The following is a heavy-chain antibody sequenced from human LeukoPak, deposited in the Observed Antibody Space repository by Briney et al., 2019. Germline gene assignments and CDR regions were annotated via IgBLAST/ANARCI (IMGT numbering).Heavy chain of an antibody. CDR1: GFTFSSYW. CDR2: INSDGSST. V-gene: IGHV3-74*01. CDR3: ARDSSVFQFDY. D-gene: IGHD2-21*01. Sequence: GGSLRLSCAASGFTFSSYWMHWVRQAPGKGLVWVSRINSDGSSTSYADSVKGRFTISRDNAKNTLYLQMNSLRAEDTAVYYRARDSSVFQFDYWGQGTLVTVSS. J-gene: IGHJ4*02.